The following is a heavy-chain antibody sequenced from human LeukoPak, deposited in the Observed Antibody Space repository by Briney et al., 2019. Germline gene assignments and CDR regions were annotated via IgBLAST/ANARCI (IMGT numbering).Heavy chain of an antibody. CDR2: IYYSGST. CDR3: ARLATLYYYYGMDA. CDR1: GGSISSGGYY. V-gene: IGHV4-31*03. J-gene: IGHJ6*02. Sequence: SQTLSLTCTVSGGSISSGGYYWSWIRQHPGKGLEWIGYIYYSGSTYYNPSLKSRVTISVDTSKNQLSLKLSSVTAADTAVYYCARLATLYYYYGMDAWGQGTTVTVSS.